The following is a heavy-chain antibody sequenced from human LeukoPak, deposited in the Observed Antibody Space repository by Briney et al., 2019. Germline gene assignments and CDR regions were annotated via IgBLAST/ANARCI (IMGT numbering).Heavy chain of an antibody. CDR1: GFTFSSYD. Sequence: PGGSLRLSCAASGFTFSSYDMHWVRHPTGKGLEWVSAIGTAGDTYYSHSVKGRFTISRDNSKNTLFLQMNNLRVEDMAVLYCAKDWNWAIDYWGQGTLVTVSS. CDR2: IGTAGDT. CDR3: AKDWNWAIDY. J-gene: IGHJ4*02. D-gene: IGHD1-7*01. V-gene: IGHV3-13*01.